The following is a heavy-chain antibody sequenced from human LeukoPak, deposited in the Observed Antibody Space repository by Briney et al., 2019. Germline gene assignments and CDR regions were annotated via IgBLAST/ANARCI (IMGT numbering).Heavy chain of an antibody. D-gene: IGHD3-3*01. CDR2: IKQDGSEK. CDR3: ARDAGYDFWTGYYDF. J-gene: IGHJ4*02. CDR1: GFTFRSYW. Sequence: PGGSLRLSCVASGFTFRSYWMSWVRLAPGKGLEWVATIKQDGSEKYYVDSVKGRFTTSRDIAQNSLYLQMNSLRAEDTAVYFCARDAGYDFWTGYYDFWGQGTLVTVSS. V-gene: IGHV3-7*05.